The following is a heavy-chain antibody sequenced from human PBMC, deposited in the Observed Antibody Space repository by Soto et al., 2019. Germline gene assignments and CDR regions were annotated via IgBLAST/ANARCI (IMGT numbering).Heavy chain of an antibody. CDR1: GFTVSSNY. V-gene: IGHV3-66*01. Sequence: GGSLILSCAASGFTVSSNYMSWVRQAPGKGLEWVSVIYSGGSTYYADSVKGRFTISRDNSKNTLYLQMNSLRAEDTAVYYCARAPPTYSSSLDYWGQGTLVTVSS. CDR3: ARAPPTYSSSLDY. J-gene: IGHJ4*02. D-gene: IGHD6-13*01. CDR2: IYSGGST.